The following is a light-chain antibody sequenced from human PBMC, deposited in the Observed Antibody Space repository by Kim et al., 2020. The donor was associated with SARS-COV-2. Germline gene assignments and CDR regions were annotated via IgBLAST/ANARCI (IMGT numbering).Light chain of an antibody. CDR3: CSYAGSFTVV. V-gene: IGLV2-11*01. CDR1: RNDVGGYNY. CDR2: DVS. J-gene: IGLJ2*01. Sequence: GQSVTISSTGTRNDVGGYNYVSWYQQHPGKAPKLMIYDVSKWPSGVPDRFSGSKSGNTASLTISGLQAEDEADYYCCSYAGSFTVVFGGGTKLTVL.